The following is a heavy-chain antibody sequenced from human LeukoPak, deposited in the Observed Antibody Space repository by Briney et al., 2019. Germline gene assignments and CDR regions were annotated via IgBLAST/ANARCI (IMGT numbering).Heavy chain of an antibody. CDR1: GYTFTSYY. CDR2: INPSGGST. V-gene: IGHV1-46*01. CDR3: ARDRNKSRPILSVLVDTAMVAGSWFDP. Sequence: GASVKVSCKASGYTFTSYYMHWVRQAPGQGLEWMGIINPSGGSTSYAQKFQGRVTMTRDTSTSTVYMELSSLRSEDTAVYYCARDRNKSRPILSVLVDTAMVAGSWFDPWGQGTLVTVSS. D-gene: IGHD5-18*01. J-gene: IGHJ5*02.